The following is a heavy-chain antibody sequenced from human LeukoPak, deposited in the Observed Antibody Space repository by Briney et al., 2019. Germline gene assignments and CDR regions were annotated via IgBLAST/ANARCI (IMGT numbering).Heavy chain of an antibody. CDR2: INPDGSST. CDR3: ARAISGHSGMFDY. CDR1: GFTASSHW. Sequence: PGGSLRLSCAASGFTASSHWMHWVRQAPGKGLVWVSRINPDGSSTYYADSVRGRFTISRDNAKNTLYLQMNSLTAEDTAVYYCARAISGHSGMFDYWGQGTLVTVSS. J-gene: IGHJ4*02. V-gene: IGHV3-74*01. D-gene: IGHD1-26*01.